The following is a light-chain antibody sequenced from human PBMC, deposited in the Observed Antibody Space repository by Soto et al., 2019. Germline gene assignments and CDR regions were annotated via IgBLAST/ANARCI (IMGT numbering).Light chain of an antibody. Sequence: EIVMTQSPATLSVSPGERATLSCRASQSVSSNLAWYQQKPGKAPRLLIYGASTRATGIPARFSGSGSGTEFTLTIRSLQSEDVAVYYCQQYNNWPALTLGGGTKVEIK. V-gene: IGKV3-15*01. J-gene: IGKJ4*01. CDR3: QQYNNWPALT. CDR2: GAS. CDR1: QSVSSN.